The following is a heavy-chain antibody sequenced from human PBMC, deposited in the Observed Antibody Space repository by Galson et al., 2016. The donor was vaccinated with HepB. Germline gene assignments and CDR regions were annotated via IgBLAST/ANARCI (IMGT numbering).Heavy chain of an antibody. D-gene: IGHD1-14*01. V-gene: IGHV3-23*01. Sequence: ETLSLTCAVYGDSFNAYYWSWVRQPPGKGLEWVSGMSGGGGSIFYADSVKGRFIISRDNSKNTLYLQMNSLRPEDTAIYYCAKPRAATTSYFDYWGQGILVTVSS. J-gene: IGHJ4*02. CDR2: MSGGGGSI. CDR3: AKPRAATTSYFDY. CDR1: GDSFNAYY.